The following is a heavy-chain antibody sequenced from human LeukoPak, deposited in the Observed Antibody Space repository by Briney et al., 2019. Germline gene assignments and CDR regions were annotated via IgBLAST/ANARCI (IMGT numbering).Heavy chain of an antibody. D-gene: IGHD3-10*01. J-gene: IGHJ5*02. CDR1: GGSISTSSYY. CDR3: ARQRSYTYYYGSGSYFDP. V-gene: IGHV4-39*01. CDR2: IFYSGST. Sequence: SETLSLICTVSGGSISTSSYYWGWVRQPPGKGLEWIGNIFYSGSTYYSPSLKSRVTISVDTSKNQFSLKLSSVTAADTAVYYCARQRSYTYYYGSGSYFDPWGQGTLVTVSS.